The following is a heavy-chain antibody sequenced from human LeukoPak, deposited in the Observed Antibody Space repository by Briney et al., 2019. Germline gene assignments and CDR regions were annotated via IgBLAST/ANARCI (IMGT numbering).Heavy chain of an antibody. CDR2: IYYSGST. D-gene: IGHD6-13*01. V-gene: IGHV4-59*01. Sequence: SETLSLTCTVSGVSISSYYWSWVRQPPGKGLEWIGYIYYSGSTNYDPPLKSRVTISVDTSKNQFSLKLSSVTAGDTAVYYCARQEQLADHDVFDIWGQGTMVSVSS. CDR1: GVSISSYY. J-gene: IGHJ3*02. CDR3: ARQEQLADHDVFDI.